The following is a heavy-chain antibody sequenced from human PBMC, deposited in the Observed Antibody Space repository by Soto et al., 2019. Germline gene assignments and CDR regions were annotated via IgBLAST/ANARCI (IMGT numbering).Heavy chain of an antibody. V-gene: IGHV4-31*03. CDR3: ARGPTPSWSSYRFSYFDS. J-gene: IGHJ4*01. D-gene: IGHD3-16*02. CDR1: GASINSAAYY. Sequence: GPLKPSETLSLTCTVSGASINSAAYYWSWIRQRPGEGLEWIGFISYSGYTFQNPSLKSRLLLSVATSKNQFSLELSFVTAADTAVYYCARGPTPSWSSYRFSYFDSWGPGSLVTV. CDR2: ISYSGYT.